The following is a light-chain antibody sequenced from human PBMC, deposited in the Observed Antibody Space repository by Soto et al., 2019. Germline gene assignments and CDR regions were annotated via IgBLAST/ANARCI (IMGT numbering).Light chain of an antibody. CDR1: QSVSSSY. CDR2: GAS. V-gene: IGKV3-20*01. Sequence: PGERSTLSCRASQSVSSSYLAWYQQKPGQAPRLLIYGASSRATGIPDRFSGSGSGTDFTLTISRLEPEDFAVYSCQQYGSSPLTFGGGTKVDI. J-gene: IGKJ4*01. CDR3: QQYGSSPLT.